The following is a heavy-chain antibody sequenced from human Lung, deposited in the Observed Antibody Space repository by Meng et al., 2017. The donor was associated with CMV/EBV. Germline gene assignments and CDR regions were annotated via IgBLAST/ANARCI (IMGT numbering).Heavy chain of an antibody. D-gene: IGHD3-3*01. V-gene: IGHV1-2*02. Sequence: ASVXVSXNSSGYRFSAYYMHWVRQAPGQGLEWMGWINPNNGDTRYAQKFQGSVTMTRDTSITTAYMEVSRLKSDDTAVYYCAKGMGLRFLGAYDRWGQGSLVTVSS. J-gene: IGHJ4*02. CDR2: INPNNGDT. CDR1: GYRFSAYY. CDR3: AKGMGLRFLGAYDR.